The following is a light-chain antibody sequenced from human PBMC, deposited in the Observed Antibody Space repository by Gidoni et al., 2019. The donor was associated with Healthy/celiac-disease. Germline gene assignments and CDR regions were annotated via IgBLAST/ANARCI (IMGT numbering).Light chain of an antibody. CDR3: QQYNNWLWT. Sequence: ELVMTQSPATLSVSPGERATLSCKASQSVSSNLSWYQQKPGQAPRLLIYGASTRATGIPAMFSGSGSGTEFTLTFSSLQSEDFAVYYCQQYNNWLWTFXXXTKVEIK. V-gene: IGKV3-15*01. J-gene: IGKJ1*01. CDR2: GAS. CDR1: QSVSSN.